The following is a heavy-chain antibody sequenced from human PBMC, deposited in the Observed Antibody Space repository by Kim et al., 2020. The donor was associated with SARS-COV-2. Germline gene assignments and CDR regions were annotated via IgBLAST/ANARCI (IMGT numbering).Heavy chain of an antibody. Sequence: GGSLRLSCAASGFTFSGYTMNWVRQAPGKGLEWVSFISCDGSINYYAPSVKGRFTISRDNSKNTLYLQMDSLRAEDTAVYYCARVSMNTSSCPFDYWGQG. CDR2: ISCDGSIN. D-gene: IGHD6-13*01. CDR1: GFTFSGYT. J-gene: IGHJ4*02. CDR3: ARVSMNTSSCPFDY. V-gene: IGHV3-30*01.